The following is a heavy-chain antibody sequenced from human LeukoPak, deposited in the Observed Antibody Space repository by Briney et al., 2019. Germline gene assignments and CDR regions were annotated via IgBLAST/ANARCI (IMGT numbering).Heavy chain of an antibody. CDR3: ARDRYYYGSGSYRVDY. CDR2: IYPGDSDT. Sequence: GESLKISWKGSGYSFTSYWIGWVRQMPGKGLEWMGIIYPGDSDTRYSPSFQGQVTISADKSISTAYLQWSSLKASDTAMYYCARDRYYYGSGSYRVDYWGQGTLVTVSS. J-gene: IGHJ4*02. D-gene: IGHD3-10*01. CDR1: GYSFTSYW. V-gene: IGHV5-51*01.